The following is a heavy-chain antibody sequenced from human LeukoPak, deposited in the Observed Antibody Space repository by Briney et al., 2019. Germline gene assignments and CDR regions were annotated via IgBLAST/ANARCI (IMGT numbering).Heavy chain of an antibody. CDR1: GYSFTSLW. V-gene: IGHV5-51*01. D-gene: IGHD6-13*01. CDR2: IYPGDSQI. J-gene: IGHJ4*02. Sequence: GESLKISGKGSGYSFTSLWIGWVRQTPEEGLEWMGIIYPGDSQIKYSSSFQGQVTISVDKSISTAYLQWSSLKASDTAIYYCARHVASSTWSTFDYWGQGTPVTVSS. CDR3: ARHVASSTWSTFDY.